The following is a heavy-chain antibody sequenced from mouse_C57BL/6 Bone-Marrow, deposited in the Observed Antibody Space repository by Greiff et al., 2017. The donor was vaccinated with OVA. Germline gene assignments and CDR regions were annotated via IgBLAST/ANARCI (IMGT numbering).Heavy chain of an antibody. CDR1: GFTFSDYG. Sequence: EVMLVESGGGLVKPGGSLKLSCAASGFTFSDYGMHWVRQAPEKGLEWVAYISSGSSTIYYADTVKGRFTISRDNATNTLFLQMTSLRSEDTAVYYCARRGVVPDWYFDVWGTGTTVTVSS. CDR2: ISSGSSTI. D-gene: IGHD1-1*01. V-gene: IGHV5-17*01. J-gene: IGHJ1*03. CDR3: ARRGVVPDWYFDV.